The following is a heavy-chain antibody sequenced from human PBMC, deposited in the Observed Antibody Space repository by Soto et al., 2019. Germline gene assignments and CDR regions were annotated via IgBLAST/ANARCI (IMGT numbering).Heavy chain of an antibody. J-gene: IGHJ4*02. V-gene: IGHV3-30*03. CDR2: ISYDGSNK. Sequence: PGGSLRLSCAASGFTFNTYGMHWVRQAPGKGLEWVAVISYDGSNKYYAESVKGRFTISRDNSKNTLYLQMNNLRPEDTAVYYCARVSRAMIVVVITVSFEYWGQGTLVTVSS. CDR3: ARVSRAMIVVVITVSFEY. D-gene: IGHD3-22*01. CDR1: GFTFNTYG.